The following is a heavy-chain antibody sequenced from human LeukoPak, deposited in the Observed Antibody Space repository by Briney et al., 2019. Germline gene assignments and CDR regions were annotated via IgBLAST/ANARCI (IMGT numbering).Heavy chain of an antibody. Sequence: GGSLRLSCAASGFTFSSYAMSWVRQAPGKGLEWVSAISGSGGSTYYADSVKGRFTISRDNSKNTLYLQMNSLRAEDTAVYYCAKGGSSIAARPAWFDPWGQGTLVTVSS. CDR2: ISGSGGST. CDR3: AKGGSSIAARPAWFDP. D-gene: IGHD6-6*01. J-gene: IGHJ5*02. V-gene: IGHV3-23*01. CDR1: GFTFSSYA.